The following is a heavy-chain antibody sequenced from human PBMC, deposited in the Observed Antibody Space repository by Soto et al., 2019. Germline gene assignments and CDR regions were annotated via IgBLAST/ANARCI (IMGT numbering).Heavy chain of an antibody. J-gene: IGHJ6*02. Sequence: HPGGSLRLSCAASGFTVSSNYMSWVRQAPGKGLEWVSVIYSGGSTYYADSVKGRFTISRDNSKNTLYLQMNSLRAEDTAVYYCARDRRGWTARYGMDVWGQGTTVTVSS. D-gene: IGHD2-21*02. CDR2: IYSGGST. V-gene: IGHV3-53*01. CDR3: ARDRRGWTARYGMDV. CDR1: GFTVSSNY.